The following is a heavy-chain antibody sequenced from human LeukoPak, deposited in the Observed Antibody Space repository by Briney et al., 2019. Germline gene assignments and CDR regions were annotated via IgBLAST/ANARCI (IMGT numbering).Heavy chain of an antibody. CDR3: ARSMCGGDCPYYYGMDV. V-gene: IGHV4-31*03. D-gene: IGHD2-21*02. CDR2: IYYSGST. J-gene: IGHJ6*02. CDR1: GGSISSGGYY. Sequence: SQTLSLTCTVSGGSISSGGYYWSWLRQHPGKGLEWIGYIYYSGSTYYNPSLKSRVTISVDTSKNQFSLKLSSVTAADTAVYYCARSMCGGDCPYYYGMDVWGQGTTVTVSS.